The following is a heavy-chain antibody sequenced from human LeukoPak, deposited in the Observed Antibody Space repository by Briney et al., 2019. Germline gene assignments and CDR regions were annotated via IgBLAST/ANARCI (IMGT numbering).Heavy chain of an antibody. D-gene: IGHD1-26*01. V-gene: IGHV3-15*01. Sequence: GGSLRLSCAASGFTFSNAWMSWVRQAPGKGLEWVGRIKSKTDGGTTDYAAPVKGRFTISRDDSKNTLYLQMNSLKTEDTAVYCCTLTDTKWGYYFDYWGQGTLVTVSS. CDR3: TLTDTKWGYYFDY. CDR2: IKSKTDGGTT. J-gene: IGHJ4*02. CDR1: GFTFSNAW.